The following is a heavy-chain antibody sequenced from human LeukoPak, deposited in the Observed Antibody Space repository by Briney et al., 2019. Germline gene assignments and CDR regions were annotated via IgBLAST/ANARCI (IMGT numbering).Heavy chain of an antibody. J-gene: IGHJ3*02. CDR1: GYTFTSYD. CDR2: MNPNSGNT. V-gene: IGHV1-8*01. D-gene: IGHD4-23*01. CDR3: ARWGQGVVTSPSAFDI. Sequence: ASVNVSCKASGYTFTSYDINWVRQATGQGLEWMGWMNPNSGNTGYTQKFQGRVTMTRNTSISTAYMELSSLRSEDTAVYYCARWGQGVVTSPSAFDIWGQGTMVTVSS.